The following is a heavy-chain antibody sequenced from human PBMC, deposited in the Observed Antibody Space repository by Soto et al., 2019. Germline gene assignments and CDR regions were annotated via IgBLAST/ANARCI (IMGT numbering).Heavy chain of an antibody. Sequence: SETLSLTCAVYGGSFSGYYWSWIRQPPGKGLEWIGEINHSGSTNYNPSLKSRVTISVDTSKNQFSLKLSSVTAADTAVYYCARGWDPRGNYYYYYMDVWGKGTTVNVSS. D-gene: IGHD3-16*01. CDR1: GGSFSGYY. CDR3: ARGWDPRGNYYYYYMDV. V-gene: IGHV4-34*01. J-gene: IGHJ6*03. CDR2: INHSGST.